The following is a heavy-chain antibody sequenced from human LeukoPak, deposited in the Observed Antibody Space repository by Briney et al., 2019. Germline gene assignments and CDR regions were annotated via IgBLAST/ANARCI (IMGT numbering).Heavy chain of an antibody. V-gene: IGHV3-23*01. J-gene: IGHJ4*02. D-gene: IGHD3-22*01. CDR2: ISGSGGSI. Sequence: PGGSLRLSCAGSGFTFSSYAMSWVRQAPGKGLEWVAGISGSGGSIHYADSVKGRFIISRDNSKSTLYLQMNSLRAEDTAVYYCAKLDYYDSSGPPGYWGQGTLVTVSS. CDR1: GFTFSSYA. CDR3: AKLDYYDSSGPPGY.